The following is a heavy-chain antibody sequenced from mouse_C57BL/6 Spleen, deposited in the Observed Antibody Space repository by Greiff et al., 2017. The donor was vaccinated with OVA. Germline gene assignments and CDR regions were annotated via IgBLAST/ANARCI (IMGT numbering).Heavy chain of an antibody. CDR3: ARSEAMITTGNYYAMDY. V-gene: IGHV7-3*01. D-gene: IGHD2-4*01. Sequence: VQLKGSGGGLVQPGGSLSLSCAASGFTFTDYYMSWVRQPPGKALEWLGFIRNKANGYTTEYSASVKGRFTISRDNSQSILYLQMNALRAEDSATYYCARSEAMITTGNYYAMDYWGQGTSVTVSS. J-gene: IGHJ4*01. CDR2: IRNKANGYTT. CDR1: GFTFTDYY.